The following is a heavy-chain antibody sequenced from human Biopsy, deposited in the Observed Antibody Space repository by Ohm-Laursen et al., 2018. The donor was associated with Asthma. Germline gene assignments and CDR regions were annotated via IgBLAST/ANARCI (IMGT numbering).Heavy chain of an antibody. Sequence: VSSVKVSCNASEDTFSSYVISWVRQAPGQGLEWMGGIMPPFGLTNYAQRFQDRLTISADKSTRTAYMELRRLRSEDSAVYYCARDHCSALWAGVSTDNCYFDYWGQGTLVTVSS. J-gene: IGHJ4*02. CDR1: EDTFSSYV. D-gene: IGHD5/OR15-5a*01. V-gene: IGHV1-69*17. CDR2: IMPPFGLT. CDR3: ARDHCSALWAGVSTDNCYFDY.